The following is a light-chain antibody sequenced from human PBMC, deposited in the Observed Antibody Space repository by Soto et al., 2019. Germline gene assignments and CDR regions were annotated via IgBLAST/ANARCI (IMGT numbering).Light chain of an antibody. J-gene: IGKJ1*01. V-gene: IGKV3-15*01. CDR2: GAS. CDR3: QQDNNWPRT. CDR1: QSVSSN. Sequence: EIVLTQSPGPLSLSPGERSTLSCRASQSVSSNLAWYQQKPGQAPRLLIYGASTRATGIPARFSGSGSGTEFTLTISSLQSEDFAVYYCQQDNNWPRTFGQGTKVDIK.